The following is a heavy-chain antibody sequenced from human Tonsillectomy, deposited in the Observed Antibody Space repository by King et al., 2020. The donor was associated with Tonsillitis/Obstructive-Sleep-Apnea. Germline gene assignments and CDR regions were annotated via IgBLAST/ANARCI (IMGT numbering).Heavy chain of an antibody. CDR3: ARDGAGYCSSTSCYKGAFDI. CDR2: ISSSSSYI. D-gene: IGHD2-2*02. J-gene: IGHJ3*02. V-gene: IGHV3-21*01. CDR1: GFTFSSYS. Sequence: VQLVESGGGLVKPGGSLRLSCAASGFTFSSYSMNWVRQAPGKGLEWVSSISSSSSYIYYADSVKGRFTISRDNAKNSLYLQMNSLRAEDTAMYYCARDGAGYCSSTSCYKGAFDIWGQGTMVTVSS.